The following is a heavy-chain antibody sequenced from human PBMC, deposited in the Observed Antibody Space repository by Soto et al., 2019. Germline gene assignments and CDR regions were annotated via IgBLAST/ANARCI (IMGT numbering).Heavy chain of an antibody. J-gene: IGHJ6*01. D-gene: IGHD2-8*01. Sequence: QVQLVESGGGVVQPGRSLRLSCAASGFTFSSYDIHWVRQAPGKGLEWVAVISYDGSNKYYADYMKGRFTISRDNSKNXLYLHMNSLRAEDTAVYYCAKGPMLYVSYYYGMDVWGQGTTVTVSS. CDR1: GFTFSSYD. CDR3: AKGPMLYVSYYYGMDV. CDR2: ISYDGSNK. V-gene: IGHV3-30*18.